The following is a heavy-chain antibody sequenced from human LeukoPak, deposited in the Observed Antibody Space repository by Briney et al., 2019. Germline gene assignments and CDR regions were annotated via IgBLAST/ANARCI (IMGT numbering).Heavy chain of an antibody. D-gene: IGHD3-16*02. CDR1: GFMVRDSA. Sequence: GGSLRLSCAASGFMVRDSAMTWVRHAPGKGLEWVALISYSGENAYYADSVKGRFTIFRDNSESTLALQMNSLRVEDTARYYCARDIQLSTWGLGTMVTVSS. CDR2: ISYSGENA. CDR3: ARDIQLST. V-gene: IGHV3-23*01. J-gene: IGHJ3*01.